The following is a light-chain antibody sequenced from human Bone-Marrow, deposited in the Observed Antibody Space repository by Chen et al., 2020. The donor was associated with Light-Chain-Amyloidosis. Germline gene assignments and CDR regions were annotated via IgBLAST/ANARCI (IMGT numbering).Light chain of an antibody. CDR1: DHDIGSFNL. CDR2: GAT. J-gene: IGLJ3*02. CDR3: CSYSSCIPQCV. Sequence: QSALPQPDSVSGSPGQSLTISCTVTDHDIGSFNLVSWYQRHPGKAPKLMISGATKRPSGVSARFSGSKSVNTAALTISGRQAEDEADYSCCSYSSCIPQCVFGGGTKFTVL. V-gene: IGLV2-23*01.